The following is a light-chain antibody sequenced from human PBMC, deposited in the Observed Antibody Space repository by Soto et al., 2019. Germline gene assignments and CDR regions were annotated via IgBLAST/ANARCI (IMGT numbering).Light chain of an antibody. Sequence: QPVLTQSPSASASLGASVNLTCTLSTGHSTYAIAWHQQQPEKGPRYLMKLNSDGSHRKGDGIPDRFSGSSSGAERYLTISSLQSEDEADYYCQTWDTGVVFGGGTKLTVL. CDR3: QTWDTGVV. V-gene: IGLV4-69*01. CDR1: TGHSTYA. CDR2: LNSDGSH. J-gene: IGLJ2*01.